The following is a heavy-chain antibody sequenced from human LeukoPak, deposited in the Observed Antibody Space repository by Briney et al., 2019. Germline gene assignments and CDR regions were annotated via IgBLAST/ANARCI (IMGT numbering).Heavy chain of an antibody. Sequence: ASVKVSCKASGYTFTSYAMNWVRQAPGQGLEWMGWINTNTGNPTYAQGFTGRFVFSLDTSVSTAYLQISSLKAGDTAVYYCARGGPYGDYDAFDIWGQGTMVTVSS. J-gene: IGHJ3*02. V-gene: IGHV7-4-1*02. CDR2: INTNTGNP. D-gene: IGHD4-17*01. CDR1: GYTFTSYA. CDR3: ARGGPYGDYDAFDI.